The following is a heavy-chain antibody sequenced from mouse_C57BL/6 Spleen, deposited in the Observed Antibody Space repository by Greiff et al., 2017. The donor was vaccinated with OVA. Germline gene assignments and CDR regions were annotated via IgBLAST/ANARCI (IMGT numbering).Heavy chain of an antibody. CDR2: IDPSDSYT. J-gene: IGHJ4*01. V-gene: IGHV1-69*01. CDR3: ARSGSNYDYYAMDY. D-gene: IGHD2-5*01. CDR1: GYTFTSYW. Sequence: VQLQQPGAELVMPGASVKLSCKASGYTFTSYWMHWVKQRPGQGLEWIGEIDPSDSYTNYNQKFKGKSTLTVDKSSSTAYMQLSSLTSEDSAVYYCARSGSNYDYYAMDYWGQGTSVTVSS.